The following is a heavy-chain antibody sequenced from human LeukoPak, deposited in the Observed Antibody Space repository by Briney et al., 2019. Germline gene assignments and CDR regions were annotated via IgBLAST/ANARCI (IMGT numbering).Heavy chain of an antibody. J-gene: IGHJ4*02. V-gene: IGHV3-30*02. CDR2: IQYDGSNK. CDR1: GFIFSVYG. Sequence: GGSLRLSCAASGFIFSVYGMHWVRQAPGKGLEWVTFIQYDGSNKYYADSVKGRFTISRDNAKNSLNLQMNSLRAEDTAVYYCATGGIYYNYWGQGTLVTVSS. CDR3: ATGGIYYNY. D-gene: IGHD3-10*01.